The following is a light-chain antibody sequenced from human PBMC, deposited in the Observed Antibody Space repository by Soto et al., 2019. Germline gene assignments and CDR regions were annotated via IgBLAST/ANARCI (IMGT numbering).Light chain of an antibody. CDR2: GAS. CDR3: QQYDSSPWT. CDR1: QSVSSNY. Sequence: EIVLTQSPGTLSLSPGERATLSCRASQSVSSNYLAWYQQKPGQAPRLLIYGASSRATGIPDRFSGSGSGTDFTLTISRLEPEDFAVYYCQQYDSSPWTFGQGTKEEIK. V-gene: IGKV3-20*01. J-gene: IGKJ1*01.